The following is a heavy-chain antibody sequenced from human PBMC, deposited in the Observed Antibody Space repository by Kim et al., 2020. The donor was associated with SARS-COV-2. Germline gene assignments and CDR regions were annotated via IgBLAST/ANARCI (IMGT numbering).Heavy chain of an antibody. V-gene: IGHV4-31*03. J-gene: IGHJ4*02. CDR3: ARGSGYSYGYGSADY. D-gene: IGHD5-18*01. CDR2: IYYSGST. CDR1: GGSISSGGYY. Sequence: SETLSLTCTVSGGSISSGGYYWSWIRQHPGKGLEWIGYIYYSGSTYYNPSLKSRVTISVDTSKNQFSLKLSSVTAADTAVYYCARGSGYSYGYGSADYWGQGTLVTVSS.